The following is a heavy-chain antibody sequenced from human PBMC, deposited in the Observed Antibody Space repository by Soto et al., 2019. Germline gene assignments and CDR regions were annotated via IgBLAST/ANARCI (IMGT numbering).Heavy chain of an antibody. CDR2: ISYDGSNK. V-gene: IGHV3-30*18. CDR3: AKDQGNHPLEMATIQGLVDY. Sequence: GGSLRLSCAASGFTFSSYGMHWVRQAPGKGLEWVAVISYDGSNKYYADSVKGRFTISRDNSKNTLYLQMNSLRAEDTAVYYCAKDQGNHPLEMATIQGLVDYWGQGTLVTVSS. J-gene: IGHJ4*02. D-gene: IGHD5-12*01. CDR1: GFTFSSYG.